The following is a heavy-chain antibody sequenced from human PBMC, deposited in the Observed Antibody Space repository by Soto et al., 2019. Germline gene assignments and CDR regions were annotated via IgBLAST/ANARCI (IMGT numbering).Heavy chain of an antibody. Sequence: ESLTISFQCSGYTLSNFWIAWVRQLPGKGLEWMGIIYPGDYETRYSPSFHGKVTISADRSIGTAYLQWSSLEASDSAFYFCARSPRSSPYFDYWGQGALVTVSS. J-gene: IGHJ4*02. CDR3: ARSPRSSPYFDY. D-gene: IGHD6-13*01. V-gene: IGHV5-51*01. CDR1: GYTLSNFW. CDR2: IYPGDYET.